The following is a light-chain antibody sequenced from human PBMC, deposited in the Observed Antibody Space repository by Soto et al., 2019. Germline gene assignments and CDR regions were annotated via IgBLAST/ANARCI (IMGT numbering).Light chain of an antibody. CDR2: GAS. CDR3: QQFNTGPPIT. Sequence: VLMQSTATVSVSAAERSTLSCMASQGVSNNLAWYQQGPGQAPRLLIYGASTRATGIPARFSGSGSGTEFTLTISSLQSEDFAICYCQQFNTGPPITFCQGTRLE. V-gene: IGKV3-15*01. CDR1: QGVSNN. J-gene: IGKJ5*01.